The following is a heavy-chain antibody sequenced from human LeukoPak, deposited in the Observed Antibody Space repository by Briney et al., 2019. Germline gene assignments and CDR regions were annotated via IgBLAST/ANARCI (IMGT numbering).Heavy chain of an antibody. J-gene: IGHJ4*02. CDR3: AREVKDSDWYVRYFDL. Sequence: SETLSLTCTVSGGSFSSYYWSWIRQPPGKGLEWIGYIRGTESSNYNPSLRGRVTISVDTPKNQFSLKLSSVTAADTAVYYCAREVKDSDWYVRYFDLWGQGMLVTVSS. CDR2: IRGTESS. D-gene: IGHD6-19*01. CDR1: GGSFSSYY. V-gene: IGHV4-59*12.